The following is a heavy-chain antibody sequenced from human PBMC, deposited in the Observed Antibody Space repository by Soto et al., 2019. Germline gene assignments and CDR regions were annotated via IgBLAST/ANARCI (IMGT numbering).Heavy chain of an antibody. CDR2: VYYSGST. V-gene: IGHV4-39*01. D-gene: IGHD2-2*01. Sequence: SETLSLTCTVSGGSISSTSYYWGWIRQPPGKGLEWIGNVYYSGSTYYNPSLKSRVTISVDTSKNQFSLKLSSVTAADTAVYYCARLGGYCSTTSCYGYYGMDVWSQGTTVTVSS. J-gene: IGHJ6*02. CDR3: ARLGGYCSTTSCYGYYGMDV. CDR1: GGSISSTSYY.